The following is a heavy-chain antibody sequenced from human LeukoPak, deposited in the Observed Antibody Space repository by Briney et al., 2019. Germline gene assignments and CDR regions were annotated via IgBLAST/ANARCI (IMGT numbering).Heavy chain of an antibody. CDR2: TYFTSKWTG. J-gene: IGHJ5*02. D-gene: IGHD1-7*01. V-gene: IGHV6-1*01. CDR3: ARRASWNSYFDL. Sequence: SQTLSLTCAISGDSDSSNTAAWHWIRQSPSRGLEWLGRTYFTSKWTGDQAVSVRGRITIKPDTSKNQFTLQLNSVSVEDTAVYYCARRASWNSYFDLWGQGTLVIVSS. CDR1: GDSDSSNTAA.